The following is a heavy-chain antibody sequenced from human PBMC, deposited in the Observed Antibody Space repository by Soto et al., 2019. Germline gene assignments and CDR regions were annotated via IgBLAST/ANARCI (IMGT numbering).Heavy chain of an antibody. CDR3: AHRRGGDYGGDYFDY. D-gene: IGHD4-17*01. Sequence: QITLKESGPALVKPTQPLTLTCSFSGFSLSVSGVGVGWIRQPPGKALEWLAHVYWDDDKRYSPSLRSRLTITKDTSKNQVVLTMTNMDPVDTATYYCAHRRGGDYGGDYFDYWGQGTLVTVSS. V-gene: IGHV2-5*02. CDR1: GFSLSVSGVG. J-gene: IGHJ4*02. CDR2: VYWDDDK.